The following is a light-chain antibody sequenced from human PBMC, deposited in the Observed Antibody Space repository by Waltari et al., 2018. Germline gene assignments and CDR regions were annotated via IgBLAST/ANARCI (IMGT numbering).Light chain of an antibody. Sequence: EIVMTQSPATLYVSRGETATLSCRASQSVSSNVAWYQKKPGHAPRLLIYDASTRATSIPAKFRGSGSGTEFTLTISSLQSEDFAVYYCQQYNRWPPITFGHGTRLEIK. V-gene: IGKV3-15*01. CDR1: QSVSSN. CDR3: QQYNRWPPIT. CDR2: DAS. J-gene: IGKJ5*01.